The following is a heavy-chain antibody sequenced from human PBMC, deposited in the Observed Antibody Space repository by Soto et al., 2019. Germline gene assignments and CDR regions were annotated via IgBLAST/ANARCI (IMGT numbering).Heavy chain of an antibody. Sequence: GGSLRLSCAASGFTFSSDWMHWFRQAPGKGLVWVSRIDSGGRTTTYADSVRGRFTISRDNTKNTLYLQMNGLRAEDTAVYYCAKDLSFEASGPFDYWGQGTLVTVSS. CDR3: AKDLSFEASGPFDY. V-gene: IGHV3-74*01. D-gene: IGHD5-12*01. CDR1: GFTFSSDW. CDR2: IDSGGRTT. J-gene: IGHJ4*02.